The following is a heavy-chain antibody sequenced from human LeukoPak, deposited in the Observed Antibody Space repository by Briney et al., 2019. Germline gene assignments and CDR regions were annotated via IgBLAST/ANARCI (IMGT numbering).Heavy chain of an antibody. D-gene: IGHD1-1*01. CDR1: GFTFSCYW. V-gene: IGHV3-7*01. J-gene: IGHJ4*02. Sequence: GGSLRLSCAASGFTFSCYWMSWVRQAPGKGLEWVANIKQDGSEKSYVDSVKGRFAISRDNAKNSLYLQMNNLRAEDTAMYYCAKEEWYSFDNWGQEYLVTVSS. CDR3: AKEEWYSFDN. CDR2: IKQDGSEK.